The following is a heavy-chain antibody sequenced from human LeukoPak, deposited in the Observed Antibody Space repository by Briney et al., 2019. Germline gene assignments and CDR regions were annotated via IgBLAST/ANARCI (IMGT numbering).Heavy chain of an antibody. CDR2: INHSGST. J-gene: IGHJ3*02. Sequence: SETLSLTCTVSGGSISSYYWSWIRQPPGKGLEWIGEINHSGSTNYNPSLKSRVTISVDTSKNQFSLKLSSVTAADTAVYYCARHWDYYDSSGYPQYDAFDIWGQGTMVTVSS. CDR3: ARHWDYYDSSGYPQYDAFDI. V-gene: IGHV4-34*01. CDR1: GGSISSYY. D-gene: IGHD3-22*01.